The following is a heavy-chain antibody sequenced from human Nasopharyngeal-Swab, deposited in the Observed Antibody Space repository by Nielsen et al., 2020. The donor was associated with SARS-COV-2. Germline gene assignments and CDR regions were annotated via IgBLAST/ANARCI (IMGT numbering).Heavy chain of an antibody. CDR2: ISGSGGST. D-gene: IGHD2-15*01. Sequence: GGSLRLSCAASGFTFSSYAMSWVRQAPGKGLEWVSAISGSGGSTYYADSVKGRFTISRDNSKNTLYLQMNSLTAEDTAVYYCARAGTKGSVDYWGQGTLITVSS. CDR3: ARAGTKGSVDY. V-gene: IGHV3-23*01. J-gene: IGHJ4*02. CDR1: GFTFSSYA.